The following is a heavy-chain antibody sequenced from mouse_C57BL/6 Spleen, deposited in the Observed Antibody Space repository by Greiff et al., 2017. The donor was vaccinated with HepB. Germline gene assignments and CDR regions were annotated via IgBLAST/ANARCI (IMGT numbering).Heavy chain of an antibody. Sequence: EVQGVESGGDLVKPGGSLKLSCAASGFTFSSYGMSWVRQTPDKRLEWVATISSGGSYTYYPDSVKGRFTISRDNAKNTLYLQMSSLKSEDTAMYYCARHGADGYYGGNAMDDWGQGTSVTVSS. J-gene: IGHJ4*01. D-gene: IGHD2-3*01. V-gene: IGHV5-6*01. CDR2: ISSGGSYT. CDR1: GFTFSSYG. CDR3: ARHGADGYYGGNAMDD.